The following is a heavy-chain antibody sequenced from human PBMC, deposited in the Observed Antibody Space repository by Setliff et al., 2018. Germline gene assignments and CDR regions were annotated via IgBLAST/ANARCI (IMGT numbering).Heavy chain of an antibody. D-gene: IGHD7-27*01. CDR3: ASGLGFDY. V-gene: IGHV4-34*01. J-gene: IGHJ4*01. CDR2: IYNGGYT. CDR1: GGSFSDYY. Sequence: PSETLSLTCEVSGGSFSDYYWGWIRQPPGKGLEWIGSIYNGGYTHYKPSLQSRATISVDTSKSQFSLNLSNVTAADTAVYYCASGLGFDYWGPGSLVTVSS.